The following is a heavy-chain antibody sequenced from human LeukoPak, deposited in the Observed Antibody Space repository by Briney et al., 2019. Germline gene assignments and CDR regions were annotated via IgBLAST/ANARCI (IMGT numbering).Heavy chain of an antibody. CDR2: INHSGST. J-gene: IGHJ4*02. Sequence: SETLSLTCTVSGGSISSDRYSWSWIRQPAGKGLEWIGEINHSGSTNYNPSLKSRVTISVDTSKNQFSLKLSSVTVADTAVYYCARRSVLRFLSIQFTYFDYWDQGALVPVSS. V-gene: IGHV4-61*09. CDR1: GGSISSDRYS. CDR3: ARRSVLRFLSIQFTYFDY. D-gene: IGHD3-3*01.